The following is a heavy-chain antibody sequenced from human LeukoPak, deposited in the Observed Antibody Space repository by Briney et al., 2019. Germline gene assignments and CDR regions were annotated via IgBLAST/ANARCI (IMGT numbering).Heavy chain of an antibody. D-gene: IGHD2-15*01. J-gene: IGHJ4*02. CDR1: GLTVSNNY. V-gene: IGHV3-53*01. CDR2: IYSGGST. CDR3: ARDRHCSGGSCSWL. Sequence: PGGSLRLSCAASGLTVSNNYMKWVRQAPGKGLEWVSLIYSGGSTYYADSVTGRFTISRDNPKNTVYLQMNNLRAEDTAVYYCARDRHCSGGSCSWLWGQGTLVTVSS.